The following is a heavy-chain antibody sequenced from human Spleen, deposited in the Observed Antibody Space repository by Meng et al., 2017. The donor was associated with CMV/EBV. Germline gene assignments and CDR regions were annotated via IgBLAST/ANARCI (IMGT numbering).Heavy chain of an antibody. V-gene: IGHV1-46*01. Sequence: ASVKVSCKASGGTFSSYTISWVRQAPGQGLEWMGIINPSGGSTSYAQKFQGRVTMTRDTSTSTVYMELSSLRSEDTAVYYCARDQGCSSTSCYYNWFDPWGQGTLVTVSS. D-gene: IGHD2-2*01. CDR1: GGTFSSYT. J-gene: IGHJ5*02. CDR2: INPSGGST. CDR3: ARDQGCSSTSCYYNWFDP.